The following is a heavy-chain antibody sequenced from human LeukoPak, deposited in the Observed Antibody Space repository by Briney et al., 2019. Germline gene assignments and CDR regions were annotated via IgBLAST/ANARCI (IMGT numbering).Heavy chain of an antibody. J-gene: IGHJ4*02. V-gene: IGHV3-21*01. CDR2: ISGTSSYI. Sequence: GGSLRLSCAASGFTFSTYSMNWVRQAPGKGLEWVSSISGTSSYIYYADSVKGRFTISRDNAKNSLSLQMNSLRAEDTAVYYCARDDPSMIAALHYWGQGTLVTVSS. D-gene: IGHD6-6*01. CDR1: GFTFSTYS. CDR3: ARDDPSMIAALHY.